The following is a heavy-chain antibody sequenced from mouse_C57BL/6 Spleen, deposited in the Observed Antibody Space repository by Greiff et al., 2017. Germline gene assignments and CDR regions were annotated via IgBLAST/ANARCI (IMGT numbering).Heavy chain of an antibody. CDR3: AKNYYGSSWGY. CDR1: GYAFSSYW. D-gene: IGHD1-1*01. V-gene: IGHV1-80*01. Sequence: VQLQQSGAELVKPGASVKISCKASGYAFSSYWMNWVKQRPGKGLEWIGQIYPGDGDTNYNGKFKGKATLTADKSSSTAYMQLSGLTSEDSAVYFCAKNYYGSSWGYWGQGTTLTVSS. J-gene: IGHJ2*01. CDR2: IYPGDGDT.